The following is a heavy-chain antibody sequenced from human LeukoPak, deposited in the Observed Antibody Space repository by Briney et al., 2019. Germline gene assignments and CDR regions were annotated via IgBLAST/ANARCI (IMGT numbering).Heavy chain of an antibody. CDR3: ARKPIFASGRHWYYFDN. V-gene: IGHV4-59*08. CDR1: GGSINSYY. CDR2: IYYSGST. D-gene: IGHD3-10*01. Sequence: SQTLSLTCTVSGGSINSYYWNWIRQPPGNRLEWIGYIYYSGSTSYNPSLKSPVTISVDTSKNQFSLKLNSVTAADTAIYSCARKPIFASGRHWYYFDNCGQGTLVTVSS. J-gene: IGHJ4*02.